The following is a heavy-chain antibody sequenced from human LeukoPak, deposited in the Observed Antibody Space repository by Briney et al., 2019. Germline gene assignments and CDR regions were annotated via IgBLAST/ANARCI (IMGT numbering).Heavy chain of an antibody. V-gene: IGHV3-66*04. CDR1: GFTVSSNY. J-gene: IGHJ4*02. CDR3: ARPPTDYYDSSGYTPSTDY. Sequence: PGGSLRPSCAASGFTVSSNYMSWVRQAPGKGLEWVSVIYSGGSTYYADSVKGRFTISRDNSKNTLYLQMNSLRAEDTAVYYCARPPTDYYDSSGYTPSTDYWGQGTLVTVSS. D-gene: IGHD3-22*01. CDR2: IYSGGST.